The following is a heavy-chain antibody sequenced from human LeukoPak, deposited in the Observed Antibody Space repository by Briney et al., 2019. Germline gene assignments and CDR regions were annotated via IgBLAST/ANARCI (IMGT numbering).Heavy chain of an antibody. CDR3: ARTRYCSGGSCYMRRHFDL. V-gene: IGHV4-39*02. CDR2: IYYSGST. D-gene: IGHD2-15*01. CDR1: GDSISSSTYY. Sequence: SETLSLTCTVSGDSISSSTYYWGWIRQPPGKGLEWIGNIYYSGSTYYNPSLKSRVTISVDTSKNHFSLKLSSGTAADTAVYYCARTRYCSGGSCYMRRHFDLWGRGTLVTVSS. J-gene: IGHJ2*01.